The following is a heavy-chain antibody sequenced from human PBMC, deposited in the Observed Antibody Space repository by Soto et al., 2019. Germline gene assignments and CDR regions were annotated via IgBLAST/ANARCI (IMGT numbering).Heavy chain of an antibody. V-gene: IGHV1-69*13. D-gene: IGHD3-3*01. CDR3: ARSGETAIFGVVADAFDI. CDR2: IIPIFGTA. J-gene: IGHJ3*02. Sequence: ASVKVSCKASGGTFSSYAISWVRQAPGQGLEWMGGIIPIFGTANYAQKFQGRVTITADESTSTAYMELSSLRSEDTAVYYCARSGETAIFGVVADAFDIWGQGTMVTVSS. CDR1: GGTFSSYA.